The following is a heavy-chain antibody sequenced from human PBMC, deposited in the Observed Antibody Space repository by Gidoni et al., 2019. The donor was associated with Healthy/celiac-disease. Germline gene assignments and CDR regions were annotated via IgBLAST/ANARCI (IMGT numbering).Heavy chain of an antibody. J-gene: IGHJ5*02. V-gene: IGHV4-39*01. CDR2: IYYSGST. CDR3: ARQDPLWLDP. Sequence: QLQLQESGPGLVKPSETLSLPCTVSGGSISSSSYYWGWIRQPPGKGLEWIGSIYYSGSTYYNPSLKSRVTISVDTSKNQFSLKLSSVTAADTAVYYCARQDPLWLDPWGQGTLVTVSS. CDR1: GGSISSSSYY.